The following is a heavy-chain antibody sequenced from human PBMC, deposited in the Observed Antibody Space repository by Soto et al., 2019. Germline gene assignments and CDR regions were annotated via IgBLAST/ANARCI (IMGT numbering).Heavy chain of an antibody. CDR1: GYTFTSYD. Sequence: ASVKVSCKASGYTFTSYDINWVRQAPGQGLEWMGWMSPNSGYTGYAQKFQGRVTMTRNTSISTAYMELSSLRSEDTAVYYCAKDYHDTSGNLEYWGQGTLVTVS. D-gene: IGHD3-22*01. V-gene: IGHV1-8*01. CDR3: AKDYHDTSGNLEY. J-gene: IGHJ4*02. CDR2: MSPNSGYT.